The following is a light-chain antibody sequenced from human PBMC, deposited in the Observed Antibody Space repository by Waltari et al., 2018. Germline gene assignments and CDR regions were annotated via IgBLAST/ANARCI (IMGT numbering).Light chain of an antibody. J-gene: IGKJ1*01. CDR2: LAS. Sequence: DIVMTQSPDSLAVSLGERATINCKSSQSLLYNSNDKNYLAWYQQKPGQPPKLLIYLASTRPSGVPDRFSGSGSATDFTLTISSLQAEDVAVYYCQQYYSRRTFGQGTKVEIK. CDR3: QQYYSRRT. CDR1: QSLLYNSNDKNY. V-gene: IGKV4-1*01.